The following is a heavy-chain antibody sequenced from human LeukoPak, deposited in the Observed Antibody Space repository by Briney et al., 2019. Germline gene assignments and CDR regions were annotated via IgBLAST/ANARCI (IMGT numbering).Heavy chain of an antibody. V-gene: IGHV3-23*01. D-gene: IGHD3-10*01. CDR2: TSSNGGGI. CDR3: AKDLIRGVTRWFDP. Sequence: GGSLRLSCAASGFTFSSYAMSWVRQAPGKGLDWVSRTSSNGGGIYNADFVKGRFTVSRDNSKNTLFLQMSRLRAEDTAVYYCAKDLIRGVTRWFDPWGQGTLVTVSS. CDR1: GFTFSSYA. J-gene: IGHJ5*02.